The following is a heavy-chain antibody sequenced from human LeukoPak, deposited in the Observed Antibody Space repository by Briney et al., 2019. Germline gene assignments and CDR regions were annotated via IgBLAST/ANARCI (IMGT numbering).Heavy chain of an antibody. Sequence: GGSLRLSCAVSGITLSNHGMTWVRQAPGKGLEWVAGISDTGGRTNYADSVKGRFTISRDNPKNTLYLQMNSLRAEDTAVYFCAKRGVVIRVILVGFHKEAYYFDSWGQGALVTVSS. CDR1: GITLSNHG. CDR3: AKRGVVIRVILVGFHKEAYYFDS. J-gene: IGHJ4*02. D-gene: IGHD3-22*01. V-gene: IGHV3-23*01. CDR2: ISDTGGRT.